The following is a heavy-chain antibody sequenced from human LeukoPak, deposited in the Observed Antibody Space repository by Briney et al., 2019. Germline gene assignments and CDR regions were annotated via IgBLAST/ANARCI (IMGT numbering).Heavy chain of an antibody. CDR1: GGSISRSYKY. Sequence: PSDTLSLTCTVSGGSISRSYKYWGWVREPPAGGLEWIGSHYYSGTTYYNQYLKSRVTISVDESKHQFSLKLTSVPAADTAVYYCARSTAAEGPTHNWFDPWGQGTLVTVSS. V-gene: IGHV4-39*01. CDR2: HYYSGTT. J-gene: IGHJ5*02. CDR3: ARSTAAEGPTHNWFDP. D-gene: IGHD6-13*01.